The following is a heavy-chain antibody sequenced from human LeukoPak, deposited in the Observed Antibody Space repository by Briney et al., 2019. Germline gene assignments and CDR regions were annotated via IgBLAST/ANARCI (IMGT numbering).Heavy chain of an antibody. J-gene: IGHJ4*02. V-gene: IGHV4-59*01. D-gene: IGHD3-10*01. CDR2: IYYSGST. CDR1: GGSISSYY. CDR3: ASSKYPNYGPTFDY. Sequence: SETLSLTCTVSGGSISSYYWSWIRQPPGKGLEWIGYIYYSGSTNYNPSLKSRVTISVDTSKNQFSLKLSSVTAADTAVYYCASSKYPNYGPTFDYWGQGTLVTVSS.